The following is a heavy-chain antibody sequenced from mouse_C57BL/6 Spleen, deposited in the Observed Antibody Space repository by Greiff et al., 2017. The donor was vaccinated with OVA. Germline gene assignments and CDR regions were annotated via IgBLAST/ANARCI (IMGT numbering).Heavy chain of an antibody. CDR2: ISYDGSN. CDR1: GYSITSGYY. Sequence: ESGPGLVKPSQSLSLTCSVTGYSITSGYYWNWIRQFPGNKLEWMGYISYDGSNNYNPSLKNRISITRDTSKNQFFLKLNSVTTEDTATYYCARRGGSIVFDYWGQGTTLTVSS. CDR3: ARRGGSIVFDY. V-gene: IGHV3-6*01. J-gene: IGHJ2*01. D-gene: IGHD1-1*01.